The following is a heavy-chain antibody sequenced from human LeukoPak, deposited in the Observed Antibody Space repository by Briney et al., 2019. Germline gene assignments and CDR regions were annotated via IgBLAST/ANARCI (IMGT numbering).Heavy chain of an antibody. Sequence: PGGSLRLSCAASGFTFSSYGMHWVRQAPGKGLEWVAFIRYDGSNKYYADSVKGRFTISRDNSKNTLYLQMNSLRAEDTAVYYCAKDQGSGRYYPFFDYWGQGTLVTVSS. V-gene: IGHV3-30*02. CDR3: AKDQGSGRYYPFFDY. CDR1: GFTFSSYG. D-gene: IGHD3-10*01. CDR2: IRYDGSNK. J-gene: IGHJ4*02.